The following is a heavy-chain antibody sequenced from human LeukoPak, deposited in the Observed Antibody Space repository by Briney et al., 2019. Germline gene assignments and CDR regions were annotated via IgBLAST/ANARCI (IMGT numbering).Heavy chain of an antibody. V-gene: IGHV3-66*01. J-gene: IGHJ4*02. D-gene: IGHD6-19*01. CDR2: IYSGGNT. CDR1: GFTVSSNY. CDR3: AREISSGWYYFDY. Sequence: GGSLRLSCAASGFTVSSNYMSWVRQAPGKGLEWVSVIYSGGNTYYADSVKGRFTISRDNSKNTLYLQMNSLRAEDTAVYYCAREISSGWYYFDYWGQGTLVTVSS.